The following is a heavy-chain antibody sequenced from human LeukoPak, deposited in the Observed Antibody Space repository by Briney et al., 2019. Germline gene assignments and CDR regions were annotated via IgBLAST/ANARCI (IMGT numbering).Heavy chain of an antibody. V-gene: IGHV3-74*01. D-gene: IGHD3-3*01. Sequence: GGSLRLSCAASGFTFSSYWMHWVRQAPGKGLVRVSRINSDGSSTSYADSVKGRFTISRDNAENTLYLQMNSLRAEDTAVYHCARGRGLLYDAFDYWGQGTLVTVSS. CDR1: GFTFSSYW. CDR3: ARGRGLLYDAFDY. J-gene: IGHJ4*02. CDR2: INSDGSST.